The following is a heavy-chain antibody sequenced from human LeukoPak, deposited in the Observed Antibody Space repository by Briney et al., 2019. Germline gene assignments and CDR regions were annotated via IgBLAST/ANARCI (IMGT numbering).Heavy chain of an antibody. CDR2: INPSGGIT. J-gene: IGHJ4*02. V-gene: IGHV1-46*01. D-gene: IGHD7-27*01. CDR3: TRGDWGFNSEFDY. CDR1: GYTFTSYY. Sequence: GASVKVSCKASGYTFTSYYMHWVRRAPGQGLEWMGIINPSGGITTYAQKFQGRVTMTRDTSTTTVYMELYSLRSEDTAVYYCTRGDWGFNSEFDYWGQGTLVTVSS.